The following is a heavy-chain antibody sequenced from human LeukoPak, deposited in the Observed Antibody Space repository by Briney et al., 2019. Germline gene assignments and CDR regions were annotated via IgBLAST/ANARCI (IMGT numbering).Heavy chain of an antibody. CDR1: GFSFTSYA. D-gene: IGHD5-18*01. V-gene: IGHV3-23*01. CDR3: ARGWIQLWNDAFDI. CDR2: ISDSGDST. J-gene: IGHJ3*02. Sequence: GGSLRLSCAASGFSFTSYAMSWVRQAPGKGLEWVSVISDSGDSTYYTDSVKGRFTISRDNSKSTLYLQMNSLRAEDTAVYYCARGWIQLWNDAFDIWGQGTMVTVSS.